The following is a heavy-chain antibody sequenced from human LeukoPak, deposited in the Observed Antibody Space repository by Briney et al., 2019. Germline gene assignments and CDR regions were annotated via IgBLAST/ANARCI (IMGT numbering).Heavy chain of an antibody. D-gene: IGHD6-6*01. CDR2: VSSSGST. Sequence: SETLSLSCTVSGVSINTYYLSWIRQAPGKGLEWIGFVSSSGSTKYNPSLKSRVTISVDTSKNQFSVKLKSVTPADTAVYYCARDQQFALQSGHDYYYGMDVWGQGTTVTVSS. CDR1: GVSINTYY. V-gene: IGHV4-59*01. CDR3: ARDQQFALQSGHDYYYGMDV. J-gene: IGHJ6*02.